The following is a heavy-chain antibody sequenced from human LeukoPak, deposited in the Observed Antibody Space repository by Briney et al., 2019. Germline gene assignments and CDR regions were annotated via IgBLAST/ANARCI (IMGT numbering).Heavy chain of an antibody. CDR1: GGSISSSSYY. CDR3: ARAALPRIPDY. J-gene: IGHJ4*02. CDR2: IYYSGST. V-gene: IGHV4-61*01. D-gene: IGHD2-15*01. Sequence: PSETLSLTCTVSGGSISSSSYYWSWIRQPPGKGLEWIGYIYYSGSTNYNPSLKSRVTISVDTSKSQFSLKLSSVTAADTAVYYCARAALPRIPDYWGQGTLVTVSS.